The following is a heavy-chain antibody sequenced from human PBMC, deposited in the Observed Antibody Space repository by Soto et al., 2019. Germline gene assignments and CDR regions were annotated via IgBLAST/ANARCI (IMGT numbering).Heavy chain of an antibody. D-gene: IGHD7-27*01. CDR1: GGSFSGYY. CDR3: ARGWGRIFDY. CDR2: INHSGST. V-gene: IGHV4-34*01. Sequence: QVQLQQWGAGLLKPSETLSLTCAVYGGSFSGYYWNWIRQPPGKGLEWIGEINHSGSTSYNPSLKSRVTISVAPSKNQFSLKLSSVTAADTAVYYCARGWGRIFDYWGQGTLVTVSS. J-gene: IGHJ4*02.